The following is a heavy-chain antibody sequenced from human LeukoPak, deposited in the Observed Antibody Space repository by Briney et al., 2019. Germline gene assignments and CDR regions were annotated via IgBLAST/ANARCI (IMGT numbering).Heavy chain of an antibody. J-gene: IGHJ6*02. Sequence: SETLSLTCTVPGGSISSYYWSWIRQPAGKGLEWIGRIYTSGSTNYNPSLKSRVTMSVDTSKNQFSLKLSSVTAADTAVYYSARQAHYYYGSGSYVPYYYYGMDVWGQGTTVTVSS. CDR3: ARQAHYYYGSGSYVPYYYYGMDV. V-gene: IGHV4-4*07. D-gene: IGHD3-10*01. CDR1: GGSISSYY. CDR2: IYTSGST.